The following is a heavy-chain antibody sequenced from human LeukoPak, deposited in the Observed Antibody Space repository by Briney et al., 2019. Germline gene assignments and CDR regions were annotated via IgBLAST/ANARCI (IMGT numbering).Heavy chain of an antibody. CDR2: LYYVGNT. J-gene: IGHJ4*02. D-gene: IGHD3-22*01. CDR3: ARDSQYYDSSGLRMVDYFDY. V-gene: IGHV4-39*02. CDR1: GGSISTNSYY. Sequence: SETLSLTCTVSGGSISTNSYYWGWIRQPPGKGLEWIGSLYYVGNTFLNPSLASRVTITVDKSKNQFSLKLRSPTAADTAVYYCARDSQYYDSSGLRMVDYFDYWGQGTLVTVSS.